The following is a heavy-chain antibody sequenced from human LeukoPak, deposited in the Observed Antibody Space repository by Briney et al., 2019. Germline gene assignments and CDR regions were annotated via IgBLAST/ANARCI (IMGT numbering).Heavy chain of an antibody. CDR2: IRYDGSNK. CDR1: GFTFSSYG. Sequence: GGSLRLSCAASGFTFSSYGMHWVRQAPGKGLEWVAFIRYDGSNKYYADSVKGRFTISRDNSKNTLYLQMNSLRAEDTAVYYCAKDHYYYGSGSPFDYWGQGTLVTVSS. CDR3: AKDHYYYGSGSPFDY. J-gene: IGHJ4*02. D-gene: IGHD3-10*01. V-gene: IGHV3-30*02.